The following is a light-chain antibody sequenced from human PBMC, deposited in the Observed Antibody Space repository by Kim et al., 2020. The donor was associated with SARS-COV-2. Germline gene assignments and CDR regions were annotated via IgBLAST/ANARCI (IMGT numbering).Light chain of an antibody. CDR2: DTS. CDR1: LGGSGY. Sequence: PGEAATRACRASLGGSGYLAWYQQKPGQAPRLLITDTSGRATGIPARFSGSGSGTDFTLTISSLEPEDFAVYYCQHRSEWSSVYTLGQGTKLEIK. J-gene: IGKJ2*01. CDR3: QHRSEWSSVYT. V-gene: IGKV3-11*01.